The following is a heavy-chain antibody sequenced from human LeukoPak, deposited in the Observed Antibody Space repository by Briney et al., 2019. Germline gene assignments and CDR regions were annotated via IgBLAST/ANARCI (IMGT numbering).Heavy chain of an antibody. CDR1: GFTFSNYA. Sequence: PGGSLRLSCAASGFTFSNYAMSWVRQAPGKGLEWVSVVSGNGGSTYYADSVKGRFTISRDNSKNTLYLQMSSLRVEDTAVYYCARFGGYCSSTSCRNWFDPWGQGTLVTVSS. CDR2: VSGNGGST. CDR3: ARFGGYCSSTSCRNWFDP. D-gene: IGHD2-2*01. J-gene: IGHJ5*02. V-gene: IGHV3-23*01.